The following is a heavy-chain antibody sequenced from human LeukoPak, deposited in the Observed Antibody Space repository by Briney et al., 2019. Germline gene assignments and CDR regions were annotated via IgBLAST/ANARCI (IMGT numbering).Heavy chain of an antibody. D-gene: IGHD3-22*01. CDR1: GFTFSSYA. CDR3: AKDADISVELVVITSFDS. Sequence: GGSLRPSCAASGFTFSSYAMSWVRQAPGKGLEWVSGISGSGGSTYYADSVKGRFTISRDNSKNMLYLQMNSLRAEDTALYYCAKDADISVELVVITSFDSWGQGTLVTVSS. V-gene: IGHV3-23*01. J-gene: IGHJ4*02. CDR2: ISGSGGST.